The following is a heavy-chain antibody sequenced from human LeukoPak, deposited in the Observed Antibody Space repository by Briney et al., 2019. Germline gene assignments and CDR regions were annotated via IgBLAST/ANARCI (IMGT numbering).Heavy chain of an antibody. CDR3: ARGGSSGWRTPNDDY. CDR2: ISAYNGNT. D-gene: IGHD6-19*01. Sequence: ASVRVSCKASGYTFSNHDMYWLRQAPGQGLEWMGWISAYNGNTNYAQKLQGRVTMATDTSTSTAYMELRSLRSDDTAVYYCARGGSSGWRTPNDDYWGQGTLVTVSS. J-gene: IGHJ4*02. V-gene: IGHV1-18*01. CDR1: GYTFSNHD.